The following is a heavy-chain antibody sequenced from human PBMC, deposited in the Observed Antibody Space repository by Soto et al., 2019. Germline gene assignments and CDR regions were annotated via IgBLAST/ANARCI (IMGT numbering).Heavy chain of an antibody. V-gene: IGHV1-69*15. J-gene: IGHJ6*02. Sequence: QVQLVQSGAEVKKPGSSVKVSCKASGGTFSSYAITWVRQAPGQGLEWMGRIIPIFGTTNYAQKFQGRVTITADESTSTAYMDLSSLRSDDTAVYSCAKSPDPYSSSNYYYYGMDVWGQGTTVTVSS. D-gene: IGHD6-6*01. CDR3: AKSPDPYSSSNYYYYGMDV. CDR1: GGTFSSYA. CDR2: IIPIFGTT.